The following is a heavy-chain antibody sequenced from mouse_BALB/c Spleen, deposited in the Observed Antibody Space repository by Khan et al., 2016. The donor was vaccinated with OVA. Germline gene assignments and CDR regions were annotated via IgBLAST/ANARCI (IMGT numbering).Heavy chain of an antibody. V-gene: IGHV1S135*01. CDR2: IDPFNGGT. J-gene: IGHJ3*01. CDR1: GYSFTSYY. Sequence: VQLQQSGPELMKPGASVNISCKASGYSFTSYYIHWVKQSHEKSLEWIGYIDPFNGGTDYNQKFKGKATLTVDKSSSTACMHLSSLTSEDSAVYDWARGAFGYWGQGTLVTVSA. CDR3: ARGAFGY.